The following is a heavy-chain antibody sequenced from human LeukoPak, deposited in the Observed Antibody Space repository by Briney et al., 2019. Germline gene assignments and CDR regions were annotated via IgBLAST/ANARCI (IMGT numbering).Heavy chain of an antibody. D-gene: IGHD1-26*01. J-gene: IGHJ4*02. CDR1: GGSINNYY. CDR3: ARGGKWELKN. Sequence: PSETLSLTCTVSGGSINNYYWSWIRQPPGKGLEWIGYIYYSGSTNYNPSLKSRVTISVDTSKNQFSLKLGSVTAADTAVYYCARGGKWELKNWGQGTLVTVSS. V-gene: IGHV4-59*01. CDR2: IYYSGST.